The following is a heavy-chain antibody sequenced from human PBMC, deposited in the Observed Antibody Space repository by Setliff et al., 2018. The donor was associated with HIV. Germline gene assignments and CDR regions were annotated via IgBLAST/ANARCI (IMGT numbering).Heavy chain of an antibody. D-gene: IGHD2-15*01. Sequence: PGESLKISCKGSGYSFNIYWIGWVRQMPGKGLEWMANIKQDGSEKYYVDSVKGRFTISRDNAKNSLYLQMNSLRVEDTAVYYCARDRVLFGWFDPWGQGTRVTVSS. V-gene: IGHV3-7*05. J-gene: IGHJ5*02. CDR2: IKQDGSEK. CDR3: ARDRVLFGWFDP. CDR1: GYSFNIYW.